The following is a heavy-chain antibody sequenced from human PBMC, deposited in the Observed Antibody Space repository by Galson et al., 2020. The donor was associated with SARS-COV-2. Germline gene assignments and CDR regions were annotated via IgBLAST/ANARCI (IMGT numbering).Heavy chain of an antibody. CDR1: GFTFSSSA. CDR3: ARETDDYTASGYDY. Sequence: GGSLRLSCAASGFTFSSSAMHWVRHPPGKGLEWVAIISYDGTTKYNSDSEKGRFTISRDISQNTLYLQMNSLRPEDTAVYYCARETDDYTASGYDYWCQGTLVTVSS. J-gene: IGHJ4*02. CDR2: ISYDGTTK. D-gene: IGHD3-3*01. V-gene: IGHV3-30*04.